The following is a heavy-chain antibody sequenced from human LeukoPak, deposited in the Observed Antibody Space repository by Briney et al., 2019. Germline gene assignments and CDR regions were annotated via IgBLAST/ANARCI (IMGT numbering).Heavy chain of an antibody. CDR1: GGSISSSSYY. D-gene: IGHD1-26*01. V-gene: IGHV4-39*01. J-gene: IGHJ4*02. CDR2: IYYSGST. CDR3: ARHEELLRNFDY. Sequence: SETLSLTCTVSGGSISSSSYYWGWIRQPPGKGLEWIGSIYYSGSTYYNPSLKSRVTISVDTSKNQFSLKLSSVTAADTAVYYCARHEELLRNFDYWGQGALVTVSS.